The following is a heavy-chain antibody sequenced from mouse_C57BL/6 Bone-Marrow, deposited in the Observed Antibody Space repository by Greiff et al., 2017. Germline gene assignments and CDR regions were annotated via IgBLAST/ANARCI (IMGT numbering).Heavy chain of an antibody. D-gene: IGHD4-1*01. V-gene: IGHV5-17*01. CDR1: GFTFSDYG. CDR2: ISCGSSTI. Sequence: EVQLVESGGGLVKPGGSLKLSCAASGFTFSDYGMHWVRQAPEKGLEWVAYISCGSSTIYYADTVKGRFTISRDNAKNTLFLQMTSLRSEDTAMYYCARENWDGTYWGQGTLVTVSA. CDR3: ARENWDGTY. J-gene: IGHJ3*01.